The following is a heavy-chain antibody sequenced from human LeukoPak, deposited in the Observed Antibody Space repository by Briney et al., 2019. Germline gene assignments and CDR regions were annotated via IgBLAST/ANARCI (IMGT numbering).Heavy chain of an antibody. CDR3: ARELWFVNAPGSWLDL. Sequence: SQTLSLTCAVSGDSISSGDYSWSWLRQPSGKGLEWIGFIFHSGNSYYNPSLKSRVTISVDKSKNQFSLRLTSVTAADTAVYYCARELWFVNAPGSWLDLWGQGTLVTVSS. J-gene: IGHJ5*02. V-gene: IGHV4-30-2*01. CDR1: GDSISSGDYS. CDR2: IFHSGNS. D-gene: IGHD3-10*01.